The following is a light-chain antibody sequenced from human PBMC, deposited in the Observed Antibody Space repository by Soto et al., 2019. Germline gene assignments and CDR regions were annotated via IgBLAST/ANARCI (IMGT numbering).Light chain of an antibody. CDR1: QTIGNY. Sequence: DIQMTHSPSSLSASVGDRVSITCRSSQTIGNYLILYPHRPGKAPKVLIYAASNLKMGVPSRFSGSRSGTDFTLTISNLQPEDSAPSYCQQSDAAPLTFGIGTKV. CDR3: QQSDAAPLT. V-gene: IGKV1-39*01. J-gene: IGKJ2*01. CDR2: AAS.